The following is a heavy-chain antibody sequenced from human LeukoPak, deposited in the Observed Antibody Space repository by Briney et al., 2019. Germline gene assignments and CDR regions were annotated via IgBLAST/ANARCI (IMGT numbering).Heavy chain of an antibody. J-gene: IGHJ6*02. V-gene: IGHV3-49*03. CDR1: GFTFGDYA. CDR3: TRVLLWFGELSYYYGMDV. CDR2: IRSKAYGGTT. Sequence: GGSLRLSCTASGFTFGDYAMSWFRQAPGKGLEWVGFIRSKAYGGTTEYAASVKGRFTISRDDSKSIAYLQMNSLKTEDTAVYYCTRVLLWFGELSYYYGMDVWGQGTTVTVSS. D-gene: IGHD3-10*01.